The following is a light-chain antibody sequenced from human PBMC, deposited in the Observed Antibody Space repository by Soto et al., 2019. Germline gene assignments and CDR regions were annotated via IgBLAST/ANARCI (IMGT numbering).Light chain of an antibody. CDR2: EVS. Sequence: QSALTQPASVSGSPGQSITISCTGTSSDVGSYNLVSWYQQHPGKAPKLMIHEVSKRPSGVSNRFSGSKSGNTASLTISGLQAEDEADYYCCSYAGSTFYVFGTGTKLTVL. V-gene: IGLV2-23*02. CDR1: SSDVGSYNL. J-gene: IGLJ1*01. CDR3: CSYAGSTFYV.